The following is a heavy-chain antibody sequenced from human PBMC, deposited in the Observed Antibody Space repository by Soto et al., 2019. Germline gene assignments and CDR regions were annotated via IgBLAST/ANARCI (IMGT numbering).Heavy chain of an antibody. CDR1: GGTFSSYT. Sequence: QVQLVQSGAEVKKPGSSVKVSCKASGGTFSSYTISWVRQAPGQGLEWMGRIIPILGIANYAQKFQGRVTITADKSTSTAYMEMSSLRSEDTAVYYCARARGGGAFDIWGQGTMVTVSS. V-gene: IGHV1-69*02. CDR3: ARARGGGAFDI. D-gene: IGHD3-10*01. CDR2: IIPILGIA. J-gene: IGHJ3*02.